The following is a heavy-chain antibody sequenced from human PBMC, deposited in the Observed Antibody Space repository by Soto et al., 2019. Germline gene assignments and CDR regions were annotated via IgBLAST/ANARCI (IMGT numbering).Heavy chain of an antibody. D-gene: IGHD3-22*01. CDR1: GGSISSGDYY. Sequence: QVQLQESGPGLVKPSQTLSLTCTVSGGSISSGDYYWSWIRQPPGKGLEWIGYIYYSESTYYNPSLKSRVTTLVDTSKNQISLRLSPATAADTAVYYCARMRFVVIGAFNAFDIWGQGTMVTVSS. CDR2: IYYSEST. CDR3: ARMRFVVIGAFNAFDI. V-gene: IGHV4-30-4*01. J-gene: IGHJ3*02.